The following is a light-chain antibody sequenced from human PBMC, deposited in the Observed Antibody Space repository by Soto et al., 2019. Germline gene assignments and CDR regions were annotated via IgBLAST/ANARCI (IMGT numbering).Light chain of an antibody. Sequence: EIVLTQSPGTLSLSPGERANLSCRASQSVSSTYLAWYQQKPGQAPRLLIYGASNRATGIPDRFSGSGSGTDFTLTISRLEPEDVAVYYCQQYGGSRWTFGQGTRVDI. CDR3: QQYGGSRWT. J-gene: IGKJ1*01. V-gene: IGKV3-20*01. CDR1: QSVSSTY. CDR2: GAS.